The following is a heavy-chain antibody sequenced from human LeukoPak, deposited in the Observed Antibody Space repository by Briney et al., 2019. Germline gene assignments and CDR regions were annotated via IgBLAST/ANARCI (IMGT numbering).Heavy chain of an antibody. Sequence: ASVKVSCKASGYTFTSYGISWVRQAPGQGLEWMGWISAYNGNTNYAQKLQGRVTMTTDTSTSTAYMELRSLRSDDTAVYYCARVSVPAASIRYYYYMDVWGKGTTVTVPS. CDR2: ISAYNGNT. D-gene: IGHD2-2*01. CDR3: ARVSVPAASIRYYYYMDV. CDR1: GYTFTSYG. V-gene: IGHV1-18*01. J-gene: IGHJ6*03.